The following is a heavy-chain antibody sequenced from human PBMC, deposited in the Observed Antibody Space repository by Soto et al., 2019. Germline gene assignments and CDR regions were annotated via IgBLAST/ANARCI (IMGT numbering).Heavy chain of an antibody. Sequence: GGSLRLSCASSGFPFSSYDMHWVRQATGKGLEWVSAIGTAGDTYYPGSVKGRFTISRENAKNSLYLQMNSLRAGDMAVYYCARVVAGTIDYWGQGTLVTVSS. D-gene: IGHD6-19*01. CDR3: ARVVAGTIDY. V-gene: IGHV3-13*01. CDR2: IGTAGDT. CDR1: GFPFSSYD. J-gene: IGHJ4*02.